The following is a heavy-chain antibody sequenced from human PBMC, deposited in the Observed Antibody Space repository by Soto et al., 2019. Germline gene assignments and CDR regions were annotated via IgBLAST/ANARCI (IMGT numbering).Heavy chain of an antibody. D-gene: IGHD2-15*01. Sequence: QVQLVQSGGGVKKPGTSVKVSCKASGYTFSSYGVNWVRQAPGQGHEWMGWISPFNGNTNYAPKFQGRVTMTTDTSTNTAYMEMRSLTSDDTAVYYCARGKEKCSGGTCYFVYWGQGTLVTVSS. J-gene: IGHJ4*02. CDR3: ARGKEKCSGGTCYFVY. CDR1: GYTFSSYG. CDR2: ISPFNGNT. V-gene: IGHV1-18*01.